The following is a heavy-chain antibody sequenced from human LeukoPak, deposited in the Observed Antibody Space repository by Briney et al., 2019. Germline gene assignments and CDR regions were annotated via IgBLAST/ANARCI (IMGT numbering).Heavy chain of an antibody. J-gene: IGHJ4*02. D-gene: IGHD3-3*01. CDR1: GGSISSGGYS. V-gene: IGHV4-30-2*01. CDR3: ARVRRITIFGVVIVFDY. Sequence: SETLSLTCAVSGGSISSGGYSWSWIRQPPGKGLEWIGYIYHSGSTYYNPSLKSRVTISVDRSKNQFSLKLSSVTAADTAVYYCARVRRITIFGVVIVFDYWGQGTLVTVSS. CDR2: IYHSGST.